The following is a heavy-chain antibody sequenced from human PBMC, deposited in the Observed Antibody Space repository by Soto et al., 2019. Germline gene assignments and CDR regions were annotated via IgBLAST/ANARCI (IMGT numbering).Heavy chain of an antibody. V-gene: IGHV1-3*01. D-gene: IGHD4-4*01. CDR1: GYTFTSYA. CDR2: INAGNGNT. CDR3: ARDLPELPYRWFDP. Sequence: GASVKVSCKASGYTFTSYAMHWVRQAPGQRLEWMGWINAGNGNTKYSQKFQGRVTITRDTSASTAYMELSSLRSEDTAVYYCARDLPELPYRWFDPWGQGTLVTGSS. J-gene: IGHJ5*02.